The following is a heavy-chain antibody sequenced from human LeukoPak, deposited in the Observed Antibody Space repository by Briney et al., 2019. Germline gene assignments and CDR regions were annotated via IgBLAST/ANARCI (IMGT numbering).Heavy chain of an antibody. D-gene: IGHD3-3*01. V-gene: IGHV3-66*02. Sequence: GESLRLSCAASGFTVSSNYMSWVRQAPGKGLEWVSVIYSGGSTYYADSVKGRFTISRDNSKNTLYLQMNSLRAEDTAVYYCARSITIFGVVDYWGQGTLVTVSS. CDR2: IYSGGST. CDR1: GFTVSSNY. CDR3: ARSITIFGVVDY. J-gene: IGHJ4*02.